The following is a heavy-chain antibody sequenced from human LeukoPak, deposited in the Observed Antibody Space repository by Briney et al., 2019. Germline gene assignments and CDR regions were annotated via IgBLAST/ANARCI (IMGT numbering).Heavy chain of an antibody. CDR1: GGTFSSYA. J-gene: IGHJ4*02. D-gene: IGHD1-1*01. Sequence: VASVKVSCKASGGTFSSYAISWVRQAPGQGLEWMGGIIPIFGTANYAQKFQGRVTITTDESTSTAYMELSSLRSEDTAVYYCARGDGTLYYLDYWGQGTLVTVS. V-gene: IGHV1-69*05. CDR3: ARGDGTLYYLDY. CDR2: IIPIFGTA.